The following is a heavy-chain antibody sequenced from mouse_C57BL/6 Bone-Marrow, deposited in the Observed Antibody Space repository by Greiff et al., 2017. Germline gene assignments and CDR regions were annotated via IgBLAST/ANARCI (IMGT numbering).Heavy chain of an antibody. CDR3: ARSGSNDAVYAMDD. V-gene: IGHV1-81*01. D-gene: IGHD2-12*01. J-gene: IGHJ4*01. CDR1: GYTFPSYG. CDR2: IYPRSGNT. Sequence: QVHVKQSGAELARPGASVKLSCTASGYTFPSYGISWVKQRTGQGLEWIGEIYPRSGNTYYTEKFKGTATLTADKSSSTAYMELRSQTSEDCAVYFCARSGSNDAVYAMDDWGQGTSVTVSS.